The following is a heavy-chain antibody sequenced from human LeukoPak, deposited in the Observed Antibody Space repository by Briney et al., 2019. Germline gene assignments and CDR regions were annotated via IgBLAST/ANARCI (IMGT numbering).Heavy chain of an antibody. V-gene: IGHV3-21*01. D-gene: IGHD5-18*01. Sequence: GGSLRLSCAASGFTFSSYSMNWVRQAPGKGLEWVSSISSSSSYIYYADSVKGRFTISRDNAKNSLYLQMNSLRAEDTAVYYCARDITVGYSYGPYYYYYYGMDVWGQGTTVTASS. J-gene: IGHJ6*02. CDR3: ARDITVGYSYGPYYYYYYGMDV. CDR1: GFTFSSYS. CDR2: ISSSSSYI.